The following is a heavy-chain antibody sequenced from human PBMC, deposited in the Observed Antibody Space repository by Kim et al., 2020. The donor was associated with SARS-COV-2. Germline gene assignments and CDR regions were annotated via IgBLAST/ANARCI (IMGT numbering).Heavy chain of an antibody. D-gene: IGHD6-13*01. CDR1: GGSISSYY. V-gene: IGHV4-59*08. Sequence: SETLSLTCTVSGGSISSYYWSWIRQPPGKGLEWIGYIYYSGSTNYNPSLKSRVTISVDTSKNQFSLKLSSVTAADTAVYYCARFDSSSWYVDYWGQGTLVTVSS. CDR3: ARFDSSSWYVDY. J-gene: IGHJ4*02. CDR2: IYYSGST.